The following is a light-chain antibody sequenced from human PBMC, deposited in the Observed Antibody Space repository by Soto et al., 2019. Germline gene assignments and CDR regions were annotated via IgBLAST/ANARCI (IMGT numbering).Light chain of an antibody. CDR3: LLYYGGAWV. CDR1: TGAVTSGYY. CDR2: STS. J-gene: IGLJ3*02. V-gene: IGLV7-43*01. Sequence: QAVVTQVPSLTVSPGGTVTLTCASNTGAVTSGYYPNWFQQKPGQAPRILIYSTSNKHSGTPARFSGSLLGGKAALTLSGVQPEDEAEYYCLLYYGGAWVFGGGTQLTVL.